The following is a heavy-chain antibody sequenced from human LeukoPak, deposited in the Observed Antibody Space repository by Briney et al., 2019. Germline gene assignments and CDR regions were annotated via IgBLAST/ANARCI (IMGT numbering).Heavy chain of an antibody. J-gene: IGHJ4*02. CDR1: GYTFTSYY. Sequence: ASVKVSCKASGYTFTSYYMHWVRQAPGQGLEWMGIINPSGGSTNYAQKFQGRVTMTRDTSTSTVYMELSSLRSEDTAVYYCATSESMGGYFDYWGQGTLVTVSS. D-gene: IGHD2-15*01. CDR3: ATSESMGGYFDY. CDR2: INPSGGST. V-gene: IGHV1-46*01.